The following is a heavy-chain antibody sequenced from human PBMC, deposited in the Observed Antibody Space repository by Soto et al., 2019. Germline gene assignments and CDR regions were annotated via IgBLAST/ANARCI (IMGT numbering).Heavy chain of an antibody. V-gene: IGHV3-21*01. CDR2: ISSGSTYI. CDR1: GFIFCTYC. CDR3: AFDYVDCFHY. D-gene: IGHD4-17*01. Sequence: GGSLRLSCAASGFIFCTYCMNWVRQAPGKGLEWVSSISSGSTYIYYADSVKGRFTISRDNAKNSLYLQMNSLRAEDTVVYYCAFDYVDCFHYGGQGTLVTV. J-gene: IGHJ4*02.